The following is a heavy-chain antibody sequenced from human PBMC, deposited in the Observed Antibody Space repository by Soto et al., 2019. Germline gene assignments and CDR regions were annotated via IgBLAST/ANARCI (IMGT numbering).Heavy chain of an antibody. J-gene: IGHJ4*02. V-gene: IGHV1-69*01. CDR2: MIPIFGTA. Sequence: QVQLVQSGAEVRKPGSSVSVSCKASGGSFNRHPISWVRQSPGQGLEWMGGMIPIFGTANHAQKFQGRVTMIADESTSTVYMELRSLRSDDTAIYYCARGWGDDSTDYYYAYWGQGTLVIVSS. D-gene: IGHD3-22*01. CDR1: GGSFNRHP. CDR3: ARGWGDDSTDYYYAY.